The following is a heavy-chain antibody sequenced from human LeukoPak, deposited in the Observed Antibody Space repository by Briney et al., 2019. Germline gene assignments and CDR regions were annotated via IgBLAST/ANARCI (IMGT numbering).Heavy chain of an antibody. D-gene: IGHD2-2*01. CDR1: GDSVSSNSVT. Sequence: SQTLSLTCAISGDSVSSNSVTWNLIRQSPSRGLEWLGRTYYRSTWYNDYAVSVRGRITVNPDTSKNQFSLHLNSVTPEDTAVYYCARRLTQYDCFDPWGQGILVTVSS. J-gene: IGHJ5*02. CDR2: TYYRSTWYN. V-gene: IGHV6-1*01. CDR3: ARRLTQYDCFDP.